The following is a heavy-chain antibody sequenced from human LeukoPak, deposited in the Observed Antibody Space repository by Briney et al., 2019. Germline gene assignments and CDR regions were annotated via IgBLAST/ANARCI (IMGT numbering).Heavy chain of an antibody. Sequence: GGSLRLSCAASGFTFSSYSMNWVRQAPGKGLEWVSSISSSSSYIYYADSVKGRFTISRDNAKNSLYLQMNSLRAEDTAVYYCARDFRSGYPSNWFDPWGQGTLVTVSS. J-gene: IGHJ5*02. V-gene: IGHV3-21*01. CDR2: ISSSSSYI. CDR1: GFTFSSYS. D-gene: IGHD3-3*01. CDR3: ARDFRSGYPSNWFDP.